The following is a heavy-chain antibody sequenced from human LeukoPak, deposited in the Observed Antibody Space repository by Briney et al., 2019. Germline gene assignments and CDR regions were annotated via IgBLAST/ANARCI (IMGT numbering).Heavy chain of an antibody. D-gene: IGHD3-9*01. CDR1: GFTVSSNY. Sequence: GGSLRLSCAASGFTVSSNYMSWVRQAPGKGLEWVSVIYSGGSTYYADSVKGRFTISRDNSKNILYLQMNSLRADDTAVYYCAKVSESNYDILTGYYTPYYFDYWGQGTLVTVSS. CDR2: IYSGGST. CDR3: AKVSESNYDILTGYYTPYYFDY. J-gene: IGHJ4*02. V-gene: IGHV3-53*01.